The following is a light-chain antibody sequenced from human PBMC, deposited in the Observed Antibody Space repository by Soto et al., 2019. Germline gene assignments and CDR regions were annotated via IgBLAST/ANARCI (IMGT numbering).Light chain of an antibody. CDR3: CSYAGTNTFV. V-gene: IGLV2-23*01. CDR2: EGN. CDR1: SSDVGSYNL. J-gene: IGLJ7*01. Sequence: QSALTQPASVSGSPGQSITISCTGTSSDVGSYNLVSWYQQHPGKAPKLMIYEGNKRPSGVSNRFSGSKSANTASLTISGLQTEDEADYYYCSYAGTNTFVFGTGTQLTVL.